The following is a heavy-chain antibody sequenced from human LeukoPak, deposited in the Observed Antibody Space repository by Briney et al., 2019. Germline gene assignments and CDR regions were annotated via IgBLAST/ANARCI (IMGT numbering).Heavy chain of an antibody. CDR1: GGSFSGYY. CDR2: INHSGST. V-gene: IGHV4-34*01. D-gene: IGHD3-10*01. CDR3: ARDRGVRGAGSFDY. J-gene: IGHJ4*02. Sequence: SETLSLTCAVYGGSFSGYYWSWIRQPPGKGLEWIGEINHSGSTNYNPSLKSRVTISVDTSKNQFSLKLSSVTAADTAVYYCARDRGVRGAGSFDYWGQGTLVTVSS.